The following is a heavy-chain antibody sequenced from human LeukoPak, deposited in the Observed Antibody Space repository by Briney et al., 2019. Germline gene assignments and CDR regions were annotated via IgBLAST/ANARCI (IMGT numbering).Heavy chain of an antibody. D-gene: IGHD6-6*01. Sequence: GGSLRLSCAASGFTFSSYGMHWVRQAPGKGLEWVAFISYDGSNKYYADSVKGRFTISRDNSKNTLYLQMNSLRAEDTAVYYCAKDSWGMDVWGQGTTVTVSS. V-gene: IGHV3-30*18. J-gene: IGHJ6*02. CDR1: GFTFSSYG. CDR3: AKDSWGMDV. CDR2: ISYDGSNK.